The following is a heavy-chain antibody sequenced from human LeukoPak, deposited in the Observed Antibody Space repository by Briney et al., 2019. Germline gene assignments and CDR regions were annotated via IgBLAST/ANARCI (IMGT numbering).Heavy chain of an antibody. CDR3: ARDLGRDRYFDS. CDR2: ISGGSDTI. V-gene: IGHV3-48*04. J-gene: IGHJ4*02. CDR1: GFTFSPYP. Sequence: PGRCLRLSCAASGFTFSPYPTNWVRQAPGKGLEWVSYISGGSDTIHYADSVKGRFTISRDNAKNSLYLQMNSLRAEETAVYYCARDLGRDRYFDSWGQGTLVTVSS. D-gene: IGHD5-24*01.